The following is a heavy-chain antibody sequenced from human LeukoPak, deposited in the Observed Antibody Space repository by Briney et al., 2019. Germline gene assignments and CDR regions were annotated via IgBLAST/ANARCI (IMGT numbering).Heavy chain of an antibody. CDR1: SGSFSGYY. CDR3: ARFTREYYDFWSGYWNDYFDY. V-gene: IGHV4-34*01. Sequence: SETLSLTCAVYSGSFSGYYWSWIRQPPGKGLEWIGEINHSGSTNYNPSLKSRVTISVDTSKNQFSLKLSSVTAADTAVYYCARFTREYYDFWSGYWNDYFDYWGQGTLVTVSS. D-gene: IGHD3-3*01. CDR2: INHSGST. J-gene: IGHJ4*02.